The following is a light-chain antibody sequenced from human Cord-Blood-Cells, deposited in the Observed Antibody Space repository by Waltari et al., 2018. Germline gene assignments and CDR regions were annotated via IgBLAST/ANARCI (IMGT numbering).Light chain of an antibody. V-gene: IGKV3-20*01. CDR1: QSVSSSY. Sequence: EIVLTQSPGTLSLSPGERATLSCRASQSVSSSYLARYQQKPGQAPRLLIYGASSRATGIPDRVSGSGSGTDFTRTISRLEPEDFALYYCQQYGSSPPWTFGQGTKVEIK. CDR3: QQYGSSPPWT. J-gene: IGKJ1*01. CDR2: GAS.